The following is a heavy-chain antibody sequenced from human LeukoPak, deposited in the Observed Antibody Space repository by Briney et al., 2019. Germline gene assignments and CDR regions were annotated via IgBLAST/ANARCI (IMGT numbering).Heavy chain of an antibody. CDR2: INPNSGGT. V-gene: IGHV1-2*02. CDR1: GYTFTGYY. CDR3: AREARSFDAFDI. D-gene: IGHD2-15*01. Sequence: ASVKVSCKASGYTFTGYYMHWVRQAPGQGLEWMGWINPNSGGTNYAQKFQGRVTMTRDMSTSTVYMELSSLRSEDTAVYCCAREARSFDAFDIWGQGTMVTVSS. J-gene: IGHJ3*02.